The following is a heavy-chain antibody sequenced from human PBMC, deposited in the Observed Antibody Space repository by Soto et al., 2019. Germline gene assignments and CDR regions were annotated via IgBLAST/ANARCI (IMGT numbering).Heavy chain of an antibody. CDR3: AGSRIRFMQWPGN. Sequence: PSETLSLTCTVSGDSITNEGYYWSWIRQHPGKGLEWIGYIQNSGGTYYNPSLKSRVTISVDTSRNRLSLKLSSVTAADTAVYYSAGSRIRFMQWPGNWGQGTLVTVSS. D-gene: IGHD6-19*01. V-gene: IGHV4-31*03. CDR2: IQNSGGT. CDR1: GDSITNEGYY. J-gene: IGHJ4*02.